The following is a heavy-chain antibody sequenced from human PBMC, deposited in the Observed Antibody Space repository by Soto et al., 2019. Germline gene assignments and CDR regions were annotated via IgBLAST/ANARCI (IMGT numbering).Heavy chain of an antibody. CDR3: ARAPVGSSSFVDY. CDR1: GYTFTSYA. CDR2: INAGNGNT. J-gene: IGHJ4*02. D-gene: IGHD6-6*01. V-gene: IGHV1-3*05. Sequence: QVQLVQSGAEEKKPGASVKVSCKASGYTFTSYAMHWVRQAPGQRLEWMGWINAGNGNTKYSQKFQGRVTITRDTSASTAYMELSSLRSEDTAVYYGARAPVGSSSFVDYWGQGTLVPVSS.